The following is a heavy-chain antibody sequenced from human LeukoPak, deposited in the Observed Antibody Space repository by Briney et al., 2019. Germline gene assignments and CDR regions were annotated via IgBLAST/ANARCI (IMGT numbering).Heavy chain of an antibody. Sequence: SSETLSLTCTVSGGSITSYYWAWLRQPPGKGLEWIGYLYYSGYSNYNPSLKSRVSMSVDTSKNQFSLKLTSVTAADTAVYYCARHSIASDGARLFDYWGRGTLVTVSS. CDR3: ARHSIASDGARLFDY. V-gene: IGHV4-59*08. CDR2: LYYSGYS. J-gene: IGHJ4*02. CDR1: GGSITSYY. D-gene: IGHD2-21*01.